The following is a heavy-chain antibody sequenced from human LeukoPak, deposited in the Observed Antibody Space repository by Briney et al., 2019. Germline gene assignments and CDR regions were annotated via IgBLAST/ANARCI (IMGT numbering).Heavy chain of an antibody. CDR3: ARLSGSYWPAGY. CDR2: LYYSGST. D-gene: IGHD1-26*01. J-gene: IGHJ4*02. Sequence: SETLSLTCTVSGGSISSSSYYWGWIRQPPGKGLEWIGSLYYSGSTYYNPSLKSRVTISVDTSKNQFPLKLSSVTAADTAVYYCARLSGSYWPAGYWGQGTLVTVPS. V-gene: IGHV4-39*01. CDR1: GGSISSSSYY.